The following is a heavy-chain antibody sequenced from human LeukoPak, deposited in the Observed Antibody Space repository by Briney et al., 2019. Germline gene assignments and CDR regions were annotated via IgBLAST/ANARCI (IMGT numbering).Heavy chain of an antibody. V-gene: IGHV3-23*01. Sequence: GGSLRLSCAASGFIFSSYAMSWVRQAPGKGLEWVSAISGSGGSTYYADSVKGRFTISRDNSKNTLYLQMNSLRAEDTAVYYCAKQGSSTSYGMDVWGQGTTVTVSS. D-gene: IGHD2-2*01. J-gene: IGHJ6*02. CDR3: AKQGSSTSYGMDV. CDR1: GFIFSSYA. CDR2: ISGSGGST.